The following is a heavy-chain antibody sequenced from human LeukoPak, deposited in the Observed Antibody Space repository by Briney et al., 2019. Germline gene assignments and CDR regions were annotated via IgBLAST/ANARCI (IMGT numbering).Heavy chain of an antibody. D-gene: IGHD2-15*01. Sequence: PSETLSLTCAVYGGSFSGYYWSWIRQPPGKGLEWIGEINHSGSTNYNPSLKGRVTIPVDTSKNQFSLKLSSVTAADTAVYYCARGMEYCSGGSCYSTSGFDYWGQGTLVTVSS. CDR2: INHSGST. CDR1: GGSFSGYY. CDR3: ARGMEYCSGGSCYSTSGFDY. J-gene: IGHJ4*02. V-gene: IGHV4-34*01.